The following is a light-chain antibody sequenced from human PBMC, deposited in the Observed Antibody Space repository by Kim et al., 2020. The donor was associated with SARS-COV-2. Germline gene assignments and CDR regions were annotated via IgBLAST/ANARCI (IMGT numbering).Light chain of an antibody. Sequence: ASVGDRVTIPCRASQGIRNDLAWYQQKPGQVPQRLIYAASRLQSGVPSRFSGSGSGTEFTLTISSLQPEDFATYYCLQHNGYPFAFGQGTRLEIK. V-gene: IGKV1-17*01. J-gene: IGKJ5*01. CDR3: LQHNGYPFA. CDR1: QGIRND. CDR2: AAS.